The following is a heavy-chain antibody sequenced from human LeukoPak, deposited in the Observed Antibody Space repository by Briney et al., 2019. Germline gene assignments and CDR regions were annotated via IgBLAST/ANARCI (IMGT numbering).Heavy chain of an antibody. D-gene: IGHD3-22*01. Sequence: GGSLRLSCAASGFTFSSYAMSWVRQAPGKGLECVSAISGSGGSTYYADSVKGRFTISRDNSKNTLYLQMNSLRAEDAAVYYCAKEQGYYDSSGLEDYCGQGTLVTVSS. CDR2: ISGSGGST. CDR1: GFTFSSYA. V-gene: IGHV3-23*01. J-gene: IGHJ4*02. CDR3: AKEQGYYDSSGLEDY.